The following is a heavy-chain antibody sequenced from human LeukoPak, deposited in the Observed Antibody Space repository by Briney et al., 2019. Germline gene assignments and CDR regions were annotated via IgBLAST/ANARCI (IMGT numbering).Heavy chain of an antibody. D-gene: IGHD3-22*01. V-gene: IGHV1-69*02. CDR3: ARSGRYYYGSSGYTDAFDI. J-gene: IGHJ3*02. CDR2: IIPILGIA. CDR1: GGTFSSYT. Sequence: SVKVSCKASGGTFSSYTISWVRQAPGQGLEWMGRIIPILGIANYAQKFQGRVTITADKSTSTAYMELSSLRSEDTAVYYCARSGRYYYGSSGYTDAFDIWGQGTMVTVSS.